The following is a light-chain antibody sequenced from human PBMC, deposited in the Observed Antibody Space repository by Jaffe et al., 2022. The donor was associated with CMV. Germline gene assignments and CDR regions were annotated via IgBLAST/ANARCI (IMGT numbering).Light chain of an antibody. CDR3: QVWDRSSDHVV. CDR2: DDR. J-gene: IGLJ3*02. Sequence: SYVLTQPPSVSVAPGKTARITCEGNNIGSKSVHWYQQKPGQAPVLVIYDDRDRPSGIPERFSGSNSGNTATLTITKVEAGDEADYFCQVWDRSSDHVVFGGGTKVTAL. V-gene: IGLV3-21*04. CDR1: NIGSKS.